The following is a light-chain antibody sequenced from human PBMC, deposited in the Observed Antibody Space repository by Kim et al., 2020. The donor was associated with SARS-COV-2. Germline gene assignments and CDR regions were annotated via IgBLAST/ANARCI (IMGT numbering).Light chain of an antibody. Sequence: SPGERATPPCRASQSVSINLAWYQQKPGQAPRLLIYGASPRATGMPARLSGSGSGTEFTLIISSLQSEDFAVYYCQHYNNWPPWTFGHGTKVDIK. CDR3: QHYNNWPPWT. J-gene: IGKJ1*01. V-gene: IGKV3D-15*01. CDR2: GAS. CDR1: QSVSIN.